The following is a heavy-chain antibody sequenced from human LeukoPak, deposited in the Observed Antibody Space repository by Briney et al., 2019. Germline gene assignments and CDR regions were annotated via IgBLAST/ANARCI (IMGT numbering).Heavy chain of an antibody. CDR1: GFTFSSYS. CDR3: AKDGGIWSPAYHFDY. D-gene: IGHD6-13*01. CDR2: ISSSSSTI. V-gene: IGHV3-48*01. J-gene: IGHJ4*02. Sequence: GGSLRLSCAASGFTFSSYSMNWVRQAPGKGLEWVSYISSSSSTIYYADSVKGRFTISRDNSKNTLNLQMNSLRVEDTAVYFCAKDGGIWSPAYHFDYWGQGALVTVSS.